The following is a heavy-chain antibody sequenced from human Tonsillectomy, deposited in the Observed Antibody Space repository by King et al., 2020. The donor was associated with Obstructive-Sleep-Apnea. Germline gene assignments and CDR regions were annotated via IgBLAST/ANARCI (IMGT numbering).Heavy chain of an antibody. Sequence: VQLVESGGVVVQPGGSLRLSCAASGFTFDDYTMHWVRQAPGKGLEWVSLISWDGGSTYHADSVQGRFTISRDNSKNSLYLQMNSLRTEETALYYCAKETVTSYFDYWGQGTLVTVSS. CDR2: ISWDGGST. V-gene: IGHV3-43*01. J-gene: IGHJ4*02. D-gene: IGHD2-21*02. CDR1: GFTFDDYT. CDR3: AKETVTSYFDY.